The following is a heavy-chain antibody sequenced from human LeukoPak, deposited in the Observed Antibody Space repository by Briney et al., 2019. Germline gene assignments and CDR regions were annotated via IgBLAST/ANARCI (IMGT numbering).Heavy chain of an antibody. J-gene: IGHJ5*02. V-gene: IGHV4-30-2*01. D-gene: IGHD1-26*01. CDR1: GDSISSGGYY. CDR3: ARDRHTGSYSPFDP. Sequence: SETLSLTCTVSGDSISSGGYYWSWIRQPPGKGLEWIGYIYHSGSTYYDPSYYNPSLKSRVTISVDRSKNQFSLKLTSVTAADTAVYYCARDRHTGSYSPFDPWGQGTLVTVSS. CDR2: IYHSGSTYYDPS.